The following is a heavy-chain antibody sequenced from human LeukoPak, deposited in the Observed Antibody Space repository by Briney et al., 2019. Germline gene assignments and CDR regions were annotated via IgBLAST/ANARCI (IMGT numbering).Heavy chain of an antibody. V-gene: IGHV3-53*01. CDR2: IYSGGDT. J-gene: IGHJ6*02. D-gene: IGHD1/OR15-1a*01. CDR1: GFTVSSNY. CDR3: ARDKRGTATGIYYFYGMDV. Sequence: GGSLRLSCTASGFTVSSNYMNWVRQAPGRGLEWVSVIYSGGDTNYADSVKGRFTISRDNSKNTLYLQMNSLRAEDTAIYYCARDKRGTATGIYYFYGMDVWGRGTTVTVSS.